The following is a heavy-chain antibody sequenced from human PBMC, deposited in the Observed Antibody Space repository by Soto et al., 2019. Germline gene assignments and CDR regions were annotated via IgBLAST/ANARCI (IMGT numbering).Heavy chain of an antibody. CDR3: TRDASRDSSARGWFDP. D-gene: IGHD6-13*01. J-gene: IGHJ5*02. Sequence: TGGSLRLSCGASGFTFRSFTMNWFRQAPGKGLEWVSTISSNSAYIYYTDALRGRFTISRDNAKNSLHLQMNSLRAEDTAVYYCTRDASRDSSARGWFDPWGPGTLVTVS. V-gene: IGHV3-21*01. CDR2: ISSNSAYI. CDR1: GFTFRSFT.